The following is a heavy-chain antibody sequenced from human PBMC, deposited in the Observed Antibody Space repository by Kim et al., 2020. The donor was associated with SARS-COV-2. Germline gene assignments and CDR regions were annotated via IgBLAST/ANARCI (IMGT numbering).Heavy chain of an antibody. Sequence: SETLSLTCTVSGGSISSSSYYWGWIRQPPGKGLEWIGSIYYSGSTYYNPSLKSRVTISVDTSKNQFSLKLSSVTAADTAVYYCARQSYLGSGWWQSGYYYGMDVWGQGTTVTVSS. D-gene: IGHD6-19*01. J-gene: IGHJ6*02. V-gene: IGHV4-39*01. CDR3: ARQSYLGSGWWQSGYYYGMDV. CDR2: IYYSGST. CDR1: GGSISSSSYY.